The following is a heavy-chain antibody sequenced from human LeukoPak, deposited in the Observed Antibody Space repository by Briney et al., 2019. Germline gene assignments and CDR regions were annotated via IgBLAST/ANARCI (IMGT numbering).Heavy chain of an antibody. Sequence: ASVKVSCKASGYTFTGYYMHWVRQAPGQGLEWMGWINPNSGGTNYAQKFQGRVTMTRDTSISTAYMELSRLRSDDTAVYYCASALAEMATTSTDYWGQGTLVTVSS. V-gene: IGHV1-2*02. CDR1: GYTFTGYY. CDR3: ASALAEMATTSTDY. D-gene: IGHD5-24*01. CDR2: INPNSGGT. J-gene: IGHJ4*02.